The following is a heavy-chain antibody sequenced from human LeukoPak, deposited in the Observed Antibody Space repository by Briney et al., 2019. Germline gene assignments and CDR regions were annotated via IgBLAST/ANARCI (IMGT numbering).Heavy chain of an antibody. D-gene: IGHD3-10*01. CDR3: TKGRGI. CDR1: GGSISSTSYD. V-gene: IGHV4-61*09. J-gene: IGHJ4*02. CDR2: IYTSGST. Sequence: SETLSLTCTVSGGSISSTSYDWYWIRQPAGKGLEWIGHIYTSGSTNYNPSLKSRVTISVDTSKNQFSLKLTSVTAADTAAYYCTKGRGIWGQGTLVTVSS.